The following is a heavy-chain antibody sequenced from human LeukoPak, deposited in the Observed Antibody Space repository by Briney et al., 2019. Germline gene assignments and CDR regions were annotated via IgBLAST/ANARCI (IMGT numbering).Heavy chain of an antibody. J-gene: IGHJ1*01. CDR3: ARVGTYRALQH. CDR2: IYYGGST. D-gene: IGHD1-14*01. Sequence: SETLSLTCTVSAASISSSSYYWGWLRQPPWKGLEWFGSIYYGGSTYYHRCLKSRVTISVDTSKNQFSLKLSSVTAADTAVYYCARVGTYRALQHWGQGTLVTVSS. CDR1: AASISSSSYY. V-gene: IGHV4-39*07.